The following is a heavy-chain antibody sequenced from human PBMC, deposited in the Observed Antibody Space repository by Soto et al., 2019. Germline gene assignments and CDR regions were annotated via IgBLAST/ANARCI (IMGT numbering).Heavy chain of an antibody. D-gene: IGHD5-18*01. CDR3: AERRYSYGYGY. J-gene: IGHJ4*02. CDR2: IIPIFGTA. Sequence: SVKVSCKASGGTFSSYAISGVRQAPGQGLEWMGGIIPIFGTANYAQKFQGRVTITADESTSTAYMELSSLRSEDTAVYYCAERRYSYGYGYWRQRTLVTVSS. CDR1: GGTFSSYA. V-gene: IGHV1-69*13.